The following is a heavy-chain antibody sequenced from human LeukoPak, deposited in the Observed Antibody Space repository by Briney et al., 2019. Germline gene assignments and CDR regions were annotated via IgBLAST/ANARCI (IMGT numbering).Heavy chain of an antibody. J-gene: IGHJ4*02. CDR3: ARVTDIVVVPAKHFDY. CDR2: INPNSGGT. Sequence: ASVKVSCKASGYTFTGYYMHWVRQAPGQGLELMGWINPNSGGTNYAQKFQGRVTMTRDTSISTAYMELSRLRSDDTAVYYCARVTDIVVVPAKHFDYWGQGTLVTVSS. V-gene: IGHV1-2*02. CDR1: GYTFTGYY. D-gene: IGHD2-2*01.